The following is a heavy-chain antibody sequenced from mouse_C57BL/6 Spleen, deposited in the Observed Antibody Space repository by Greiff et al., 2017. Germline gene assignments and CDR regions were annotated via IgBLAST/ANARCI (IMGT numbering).Heavy chain of an antibody. Sequence: VQLQQPGTELVKPGASVKLSCKASGYAFTSSWMHWVKQRPGQGLEWIGNINPSNGGTNYNEKFKGKATLTVDKSSSTAYMQLSSLTSEDSAVYYCAREGYYGSYYAMDYWGQGTSVTVSS. V-gene: IGHV1-53*01. J-gene: IGHJ4*01. CDR1: GYAFTSSW. CDR3: AREGYYGSYYAMDY. D-gene: IGHD2-1*01. CDR2: INPSNGGT.